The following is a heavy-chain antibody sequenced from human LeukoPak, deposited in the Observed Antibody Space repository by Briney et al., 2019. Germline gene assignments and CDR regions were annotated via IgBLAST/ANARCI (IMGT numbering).Heavy chain of an antibody. J-gene: IGHJ5*02. D-gene: IGHD3-22*01. CDR1: GFAFSRSA. CDR2: ISGGDTTI. CDR3: ARDFLTTA. V-gene: IGHV3-48*02. Sequence: TGGSLKLSCTTSGFAFSRSAMTWVRQAPGKGLEWVSYISGGDTTIFHSDSVKGRFTISRDSAKNTLYLHMNSLRDEDTAVYYCARDFLTTAWGQGTLVTVSS.